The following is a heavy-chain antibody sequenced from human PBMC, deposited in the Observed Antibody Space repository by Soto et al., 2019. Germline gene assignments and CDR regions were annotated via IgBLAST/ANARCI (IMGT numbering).Heavy chain of an antibody. CDR2: ISWHSGTI. CDR1: GFSFRNYA. J-gene: IGHJ4*02. D-gene: IGHD4-4*01. V-gene: IGHV3-9*01. CDR3: VKEKLYSNYEYYFDY. Sequence: SLRFSCAASGFSFRNYAMHWVRRAPGKGLEWVSGISWHSGTIGYADSVRGRFTISRDNAKNSLYLQMNSLRPEDTALYFCVKEKLYSNYEYYFDYWGQGTLVTVSS.